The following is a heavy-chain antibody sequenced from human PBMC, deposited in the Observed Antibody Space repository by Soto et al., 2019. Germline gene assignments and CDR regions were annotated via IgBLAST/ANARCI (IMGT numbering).Heavy chain of an antibody. CDR3: ARYIPGVRYYGMDV. D-gene: IGHD2-2*01. CDR2: IGESGTPT. Sequence: GGSLRLSCAASGFTFSSYAMKLVRQAPGKGLEWVSLIGESGTPTYYADSVKGRFTISRDNSGNTLFLEMYSLRAEDTAVYYCARYIPGVRYYGMDVWGQGTTVTASS. J-gene: IGHJ6*02. CDR1: GFTFSSYA. V-gene: IGHV3-23*01.